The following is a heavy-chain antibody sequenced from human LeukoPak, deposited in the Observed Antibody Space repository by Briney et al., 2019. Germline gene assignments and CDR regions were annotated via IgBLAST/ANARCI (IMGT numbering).Heavy chain of an antibody. J-gene: IGHJ4*02. CDR3: ARPSPLKHYYYDSSGSRPFDY. Sequence: PGGSLRLSCAASGFTFSSYAMHWVRQAPGKGLEWVAVISYDGSNKYYADSVKGRFTISRDNSKNTLYLQMNSLRAEDTAVYYCARPSPLKHYYYDSSGSRPFDYWGQGTLVTVSS. V-gene: IGHV3-30*04. CDR1: GFTFSSYA. CDR2: ISYDGSNK. D-gene: IGHD3-22*01.